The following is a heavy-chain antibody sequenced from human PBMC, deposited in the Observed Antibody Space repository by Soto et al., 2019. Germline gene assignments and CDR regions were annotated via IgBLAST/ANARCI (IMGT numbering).Heavy chain of an antibody. J-gene: IGHJ6*02. CDR2: ISSSSSTI. D-gene: IGHD5-18*01. Sequence: GGSLRLSCAASGFTFSSYSMNWVRQAPGKGLEWVSYISSSSSTIYYADSVKGRFTISRDNAKNSLYLQMNSLRDEDTAVYYCARDLPSSRGYSYGFFPGIDPPSLYGMDVWGQGTTVTVSS. CDR3: ARDLPSSRGYSYGFFPGIDPPSLYGMDV. V-gene: IGHV3-48*02. CDR1: GFTFSSYS.